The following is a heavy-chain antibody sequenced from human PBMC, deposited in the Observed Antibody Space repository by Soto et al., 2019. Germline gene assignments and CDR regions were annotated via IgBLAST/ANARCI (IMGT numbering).Heavy chain of an antibody. CDR2: IIAFSDIV. CDR3: ARSLYSSSWYHSGNSYYYYGMDV. CDR1: GGTFGIYA. D-gene: IGHD6-13*01. Sequence: QVQLVQSGAEVKKPGSSVKVSCKASGGTFGIYAITWVRQAPGQGLEWMGGIIAFSDIVNYTQKLQGRVTITADESTNTAYMDLSSLRSEDTAVYYCARSLYSSSWYHSGNSYYYYGMDVWGHGTTVTVSS. V-gene: IGHV1-69*12. J-gene: IGHJ6*02.